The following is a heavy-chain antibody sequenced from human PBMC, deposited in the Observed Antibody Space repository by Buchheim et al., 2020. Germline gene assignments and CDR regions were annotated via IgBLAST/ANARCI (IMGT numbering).Heavy chain of an antibody. J-gene: IGHJ4*02. Sequence: EVQLVESGGRVVRPGGSLRLSCEVSGFSFDDYGMAWVRQVPGKGLEWVSGINWNAGSTTYADSMKGRFTISRDNAKNSLFLQIDSLRAEDTAFYYCARARGYYFDSSAVYYYFDYWGQGTL. V-gene: IGHV3-20*04. D-gene: IGHD3-22*01. CDR2: INWNAGST. CDR3: ARARGYYFDSSAVYYYFDY. CDR1: GFSFDDYG.